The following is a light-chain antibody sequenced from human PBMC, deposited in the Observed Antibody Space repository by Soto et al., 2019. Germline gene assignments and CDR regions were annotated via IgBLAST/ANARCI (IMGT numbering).Light chain of an antibody. CDR3: QAWDSSTSVV. J-gene: IGLJ2*01. V-gene: IGLV3-1*01. Sequence: SYELTQPPSVSVSPGQTASITCSGDKLGDEYASWYQQKPGQSPVLVIYQDTKRPSGIPERFSGTNSGNTATLTISGPQAMDEADYYCQAWDSSTSVVFGGGTKLTVL. CDR1: KLGDEY. CDR2: QDT.